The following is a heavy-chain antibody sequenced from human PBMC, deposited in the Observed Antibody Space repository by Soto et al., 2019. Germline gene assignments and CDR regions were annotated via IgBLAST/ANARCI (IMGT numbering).Heavy chain of an antibody. CDR3: ASWLKTSGWYVLLEGSFDY. V-gene: IGHV3-7*01. Sequence: GVSLRLSCAASGFPCSSYWMTWVRQAPGKGLEWVANIKQDGSAKYYVDSVKGRFTISRDNAKNSLYLQMNSLRAEDTAVYYCASWLKTSGWYVLLEGSFDYWGQGTLVTVSS. CDR1: GFPCSSYW. J-gene: IGHJ4*02. CDR2: IKQDGSAK. D-gene: IGHD6-19*01.